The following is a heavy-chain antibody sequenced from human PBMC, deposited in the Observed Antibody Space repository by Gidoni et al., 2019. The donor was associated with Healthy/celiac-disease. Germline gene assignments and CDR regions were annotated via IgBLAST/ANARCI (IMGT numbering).Heavy chain of an antibody. V-gene: IGHV3-23*01. D-gene: IGHD6-13*01. J-gene: IGHJ5*02. Sequence: EVQLLESGGGLVQPGGSLSLSCAAAGFTVSRYAMSWVRQAPGKGLAWVSAISGRGGSTYYADSVKGRFTISRDNSKNTLYLQMNSLRAEDTAVYYCAKLSRRIAAHDRIRGGWFDPWGQGTLVTVSS. CDR2: ISGRGGST. CDR3: AKLSRRIAAHDRIRGGWFDP. CDR1: GFTVSRYA.